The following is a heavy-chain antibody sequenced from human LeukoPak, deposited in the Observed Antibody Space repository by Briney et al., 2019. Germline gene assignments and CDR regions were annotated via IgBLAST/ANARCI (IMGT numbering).Heavy chain of an antibody. CDR1: GVSISSSNSY. Sequence: SETLSLTCTVTGVSISSSNSYWGWIRQPPGKGLEWIGSIYYSGNTYYNASLKSQVSISIDTSKNQFSLKLSSVTAADTAVYYCACLTTADAFDIWGQGTMVTVSS. J-gene: IGHJ3*02. CDR3: ACLTTADAFDI. CDR2: IYYSGNT. D-gene: IGHD3-22*01. V-gene: IGHV4-39*07.